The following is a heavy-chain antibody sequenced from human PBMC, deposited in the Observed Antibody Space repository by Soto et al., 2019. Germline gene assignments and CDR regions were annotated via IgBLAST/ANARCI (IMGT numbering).Heavy chain of an antibody. D-gene: IGHD3-9*01. CDR2: IGTAGDT. Sequence: GGSLRLSCAASGFTFSSYDMHWVRQATGKGLEWVSAIGTAGDTYYPGSVKGRFTISRENAKNSLYLQMNSLRAEDTAVYYCARGLRYFDWFPDGMDVWGQGTTVTVSS. V-gene: IGHV3-13*01. J-gene: IGHJ6*02. CDR3: ARGLRYFDWFPDGMDV. CDR1: GFTFSSYD.